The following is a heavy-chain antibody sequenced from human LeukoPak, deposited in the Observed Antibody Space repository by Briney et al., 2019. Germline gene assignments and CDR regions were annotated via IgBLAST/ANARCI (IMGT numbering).Heavy chain of an antibody. CDR3: AKGVSIFGVVPLVY. V-gene: IGHV3-23*01. D-gene: IGHD3-3*01. Sequence: GGSLRLSCAGSGFPFSSYPISWVRQAPRKGLEWVSAISGGGGSIFYADPVKGRFTISRDNSKNTLYVQMNSLRAEDTAVYYCAKGVSIFGVVPLVYWGQGTLVTVSS. CDR1: GFPFSSYP. J-gene: IGHJ4*02. CDR2: ISGGGGSI.